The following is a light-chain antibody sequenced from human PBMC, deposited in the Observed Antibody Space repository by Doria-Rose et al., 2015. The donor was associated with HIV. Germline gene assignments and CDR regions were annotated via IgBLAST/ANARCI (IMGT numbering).Light chain of an antibody. CDR1: QSISNW. Sequence: DIRLTQSPSTLSASVGDRVTITCRASQSISNWLAWYQQKPGQAPKLLIYKVSTLQSGVPSRCRGSGSGTEFTLTINSLQPDDVATYYCQHFDKYFSWTFGHGTKVDIK. CDR2: KVS. CDR3: QHFDKYFSWT. J-gene: IGKJ1*01. V-gene: IGKV1-5*03.